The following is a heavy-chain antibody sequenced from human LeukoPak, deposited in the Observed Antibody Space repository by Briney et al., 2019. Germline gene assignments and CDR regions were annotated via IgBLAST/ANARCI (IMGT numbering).Heavy chain of an antibody. Sequence: ASVKVSCKASGYTFTSYAMHWVRQAPGQRLEWMGWINAGNGNTKYSQKFQGRVTITRDTSASTAYMELSSLRSEDTAVYYCARAKTLEPSPSNAFDIWGQGTMVTVSS. D-gene: IGHD1-1*01. CDR1: GYTFTSYA. V-gene: IGHV1-3*01. J-gene: IGHJ3*02. CDR2: INAGNGNT. CDR3: ARAKTLEPSPSNAFDI.